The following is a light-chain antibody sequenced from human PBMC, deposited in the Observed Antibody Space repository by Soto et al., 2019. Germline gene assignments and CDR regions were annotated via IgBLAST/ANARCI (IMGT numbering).Light chain of an antibody. Sequence: EIVLTQSPGALSLSPGESATLSCRASQSVSDTHVAWYQQRPGQAPRLLIYDASRRDIGVPDRFSGSGSGTDFTLTISGLEPEDFAVYFCQQRSNWPRTFGQGTKVDIK. CDR2: DAS. J-gene: IGKJ1*01. CDR1: QSVSDTH. CDR3: QQRSNWPRT. V-gene: IGKV3D-20*02.